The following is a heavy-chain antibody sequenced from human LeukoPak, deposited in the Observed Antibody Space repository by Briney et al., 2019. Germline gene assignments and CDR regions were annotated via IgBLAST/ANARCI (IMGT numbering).Heavy chain of an antibody. CDR2: IIPIFGTA. CDR3: ARSYCSSTSCYPNWFDP. J-gene: IGHJ5*02. V-gene: IGHV1-69*01. Sequence: ASVKVSCKASGGTFSSYAISWVRQAPGQGLEWMGGIIPIFGTANYAQKFQGRVTITADESTSTAYMELSSLRSEDTAVYYCARSYCSSTSCYPNWFDPWGQGTLVTVSP. D-gene: IGHD2-2*01. CDR1: GGTFSSYA.